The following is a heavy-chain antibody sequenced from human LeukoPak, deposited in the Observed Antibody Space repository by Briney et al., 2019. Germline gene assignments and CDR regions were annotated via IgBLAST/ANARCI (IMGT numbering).Heavy chain of an antibody. V-gene: IGHV3-30*04. CDR2: ISYDGSNK. Sequence: PGGSLRLSCAASGFTFSRYGMHWVRQAPGKGLEWVTAISYDGSNKYYADSVKGRFTISRDSSKNTLYLQMSSLRADDTAVYYCAKGEADLDYWGQGTLVTVSS. J-gene: IGHJ4*02. D-gene: IGHD1-26*01. CDR3: AKGEADLDY. CDR1: GFTFSRYG.